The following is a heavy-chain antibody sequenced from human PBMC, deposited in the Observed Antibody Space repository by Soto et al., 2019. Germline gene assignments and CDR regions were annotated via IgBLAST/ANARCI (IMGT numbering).Heavy chain of an antibody. J-gene: IGHJ5*02. CDR1: GASLTSGTYY. CDR2: LYYTVST. D-gene: IGHD3-10*01. V-gene: IGHV4-61*01. CDR3: ARVERRMLFEAGQGVSIWFDP. Sequence: SETLSLTCTVSGASLTSGTYYWGWLRQAPGKGLDLIGYLYYTVSTDYNPSLKSRVMISEDTSKNQFFLTLKSVNAADTAMYYCARVERRMLFEAGQGVSIWFDPGGQGTQVTVSS.